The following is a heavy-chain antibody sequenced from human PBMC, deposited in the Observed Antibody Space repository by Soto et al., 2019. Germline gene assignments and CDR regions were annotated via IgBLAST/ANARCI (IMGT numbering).Heavy chain of an antibody. D-gene: IGHD3-3*01. CDR1: GGSISSSSYY. CDR3: ARTDNVGYYPH. Sequence: PSETLSLTCTVSGGSISSSSYYWGRIRQPPGKGLECIGYIYHSGSTYYNPSLMSRVTISVDTSKNQFSLNLRSVTAADSAVYYCARTDNVGYYPHFGQGTLVTVSS. V-gene: IGHV4-39*07. J-gene: IGHJ1*01. CDR2: IYHSGST.